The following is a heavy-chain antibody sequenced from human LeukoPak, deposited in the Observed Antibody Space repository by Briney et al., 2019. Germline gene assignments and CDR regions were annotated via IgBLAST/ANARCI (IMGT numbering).Heavy chain of an antibody. D-gene: IGHD3-22*01. CDR1: GGSISSYY. V-gene: IGHV4-59*06. J-gene: IGHJ4*02. CDR3: ARGYDSSGYIDY. CDR2: IYYSGST. Sequence: KASETLSLTCTVSGGSISSYYWSWIRQHPGKGLEWIGYIYYSGSTYYNPSLKSRVTISVDTSKNQFSLKLSSVTAADTAVYYCARGYDSSGYIDYWGQGTLVTVSS.